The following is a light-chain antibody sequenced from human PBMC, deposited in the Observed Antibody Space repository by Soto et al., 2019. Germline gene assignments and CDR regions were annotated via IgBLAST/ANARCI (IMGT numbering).Light chain of an antibody. CDR1: QSVRSN. V-gene: IGKV3D-15*01. Sequence: EILITQSPATLSVSPGERATLSCRASQSVRSNLAWYQQKPGQAPRLLIYDVSTRATGIPARFSGSGSGTEFTLTISSLQSEDFAVYYCQQYNNWPAITFGQGTRLEIK. CDR3: QQYNNWPAIT. CDR2: DVS. J-gene: IGKJ5*01.